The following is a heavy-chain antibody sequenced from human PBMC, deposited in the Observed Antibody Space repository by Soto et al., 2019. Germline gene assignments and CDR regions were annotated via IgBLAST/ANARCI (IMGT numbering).Heavy chain of an antibody. CDR2: IYYSGST. V-gene: IGHV4-39*01. CDR3: ARADVDNLYYGMDV. J-gene: IGHJ6*02. CDR1: GGSISSSSYY. Sequence: SETLSLTCTVSGGSISSSSYYWGWIRQPPGKGLKWIGSIYYSGSTYYNPSLKSRVTISVDTSKNQFSLKLSSVTAADTAVYYCARADVDNLYYGMDVWGQGTTVTVSS. D-gene: IGHD5-12*01.